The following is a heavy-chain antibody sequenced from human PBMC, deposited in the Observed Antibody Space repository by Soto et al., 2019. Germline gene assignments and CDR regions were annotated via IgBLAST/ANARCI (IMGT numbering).Heavy chain of an antibody. CDR1: GYTFTSYG. Sequence: QVQLVQSGAEVKKPGASVKVSCKASGYTFTSYGISWVRQAPGQGLEWMGWISAYNGNTNYAQKLQGRVTMTTDTSTSTAYMELRSLRSDDTAVYYCARPIRGPAVRGYYYYYGMDVGGQGTTVTVSS. V-gene: IGHV1-18*01. D-gene: IGHD3-10*01. CDR3: ARPIRGPAVRGYYYYYGMDV. J-gene: IGHJ6*02. CDR2: ISAYNGNT.